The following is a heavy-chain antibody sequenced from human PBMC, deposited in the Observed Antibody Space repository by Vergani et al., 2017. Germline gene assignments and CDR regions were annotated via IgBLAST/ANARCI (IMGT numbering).Heavy chain of an antibody. V-gene: IGHV3-21*01. J-gene: IGHJ6*03. Sequence: EVQLVESGGGLVKPGGSLRLSCAASGFTFSSYSMNWVRQAPGKGLEWVSSISSSSSYIYYADSVKGRFTISRDNAKNSLYLQMNSLRAEDTAVYYCARDSVHGNQTGSYYYMDVWGKGTTVTVSS. CDR1: GFTFSSYS. D-gene: IGHD3-10*01. CDR2: ISSSSSYI. CDR3: ARDSVHGNQTGSYYYMDV.